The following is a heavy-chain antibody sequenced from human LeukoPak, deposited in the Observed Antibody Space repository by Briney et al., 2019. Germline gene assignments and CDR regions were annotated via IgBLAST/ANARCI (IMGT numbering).Heavy chain of an antibody. V-gene: IGHV3-33*06. CDR2: IWYGGSNK. CDR3: AKDEGDYYDSSGYYYAYDY. J-gene: IGHJ4*02. Sequence: PGGSLRLSCAASGFTFSSYGMHWVRQAPGKGLEWVAVIWYGGSNKYYADSVKGRFTISRDNSKNTLYLQMNSLRAEDTAVYYCAKDEGDYYDSSGYYYAYDYWGQGTLVTVSS. D-gene: IGHD3-22*01. CDR1: GFTFSSYG.